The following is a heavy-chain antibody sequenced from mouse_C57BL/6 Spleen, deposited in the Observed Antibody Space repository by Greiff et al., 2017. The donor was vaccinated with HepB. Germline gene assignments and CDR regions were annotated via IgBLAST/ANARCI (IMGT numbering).Heavy chain of an antibody. CDR2: ISNGGGST. D-gene: IGHD1-1*01. Sequence: DVMLVESGGGLVQPGGSLKLSCAASGFTFSDYYMYWVRQTPEKRLEWVAYISNGGGSTYYPDTVKGRFTISRDNAKNTLYLQMSRLKSEDTAMYYCARSAYYDGYAMDYWGQGTSVTVSS. CDR3: ARSAYYDGYAMDY. J-gene: IGHJ4*01. V-gene: IGHV5-12*01. CDR1: GFTFSDYY.